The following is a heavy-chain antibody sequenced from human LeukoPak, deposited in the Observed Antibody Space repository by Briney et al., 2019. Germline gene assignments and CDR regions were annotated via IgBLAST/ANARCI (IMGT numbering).Heavy chain of an antibody. Sequence: GGSLRLSCAASGFTFSSYTMSWVRQAPGKGLEWVSSISSSSSYIYYADSVKGRFTISRDNAKNSLYLQMNSLRAEDTAVYYCAKDFGSSSRIDAFDIWGQGTMVTVSS. CDR1: GFTFSSYT. J-gene: IGHJ3*02. CDR3: AKDFGSSSRIDAFDI. V-gene: IGHV3-21*04. CDR2: ISSSSSYI. D-gene: IGHD6-6*01.